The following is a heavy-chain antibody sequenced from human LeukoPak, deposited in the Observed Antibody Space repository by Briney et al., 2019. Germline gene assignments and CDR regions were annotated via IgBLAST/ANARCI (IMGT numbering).Heavy chain of an antibody. CDR3: ARGRVPAATYNWFDP. J-gene: IGHJ5*02. D-gene: IGHD2-2*01. Sequence: SVQVSCQASGGPFSSYAISWVRQAPGQGLEWMGGIIPIFGTANCAQKFQGRVTITADESTSTAYMELSSLRSEDTAVYYCARGRVPAATYNWFDPWGQGTLVTVSS. CDR1: GGPFSSYA. CDR2: IIPIFGTA. V-gene: IGHV1-69*01.